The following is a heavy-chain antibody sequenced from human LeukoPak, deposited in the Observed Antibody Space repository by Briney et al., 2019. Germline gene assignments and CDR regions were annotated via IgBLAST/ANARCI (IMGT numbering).Heavy chain of an antibody. J-gene: IGHJ4*02. CDR2: ISSGSNTI. Sequence: GGSLRLSCVASGFTLSSYSMNWVRQAPGKGLEGVSYISSGSNTIYYADSVKGRFTISRDNTKNSLYLQMNSLRAEDTAVYYCARDPTRTYGSGTFDYWGQGTLVTVPS. D-gene: IGHD3-10*01. V-gene: IGHV3-48*01. CDR1: GFTLSSYS. CDR3: ARDPTRTYGSGTFDY.